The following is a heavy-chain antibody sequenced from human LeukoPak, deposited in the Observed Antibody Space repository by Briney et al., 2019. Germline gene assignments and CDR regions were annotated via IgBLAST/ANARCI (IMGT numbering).Heavy chain of an antibody. CDR2: IYSSGRT. Sequence: PSETLSLTCTVSGGSISSHQWSWIRQPAGRGLEWIGRIYSSGRTNYNPSLKSRVTMSVDTSKNQIFLRLKSVTAADTAVYYCARTVDTPGWFDPWGQGTLVTVSS. CDR1: GGSISSHQ. J-gene: IGHJ5*02. V-gene: IGHV4-4*07. CDR3: ARTVDTPGWFDP. D-gene: IGHD5-18*01.